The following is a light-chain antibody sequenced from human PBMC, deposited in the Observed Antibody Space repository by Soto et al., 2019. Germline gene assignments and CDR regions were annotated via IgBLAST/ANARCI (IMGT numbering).Light chain of an antibody. CDR1: QSVSSNY. CDR3: QQYGSSPPYS. CDR2: DAS. V-gene: IGKV3-20*01. J-gene: IGKJ2*03. Sequence: EIVLTQSPATLSLSQGERATLSCRASQSVSSNYLAWYQQKPGQAPRLLIYDASTRATGIPDRFSGSGSGTDFTLTISRLEPEDFALYYCQQYGSSPPYSFGQGTKLEIK.